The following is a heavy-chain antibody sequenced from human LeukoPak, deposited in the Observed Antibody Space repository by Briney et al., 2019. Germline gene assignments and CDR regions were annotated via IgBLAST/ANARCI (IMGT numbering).Heavy chain of an antibody. CDR3: ARLADCSSTRCHDY. CDR1: GGSISSRTYY. D-gene: IGHD2-2*01. J-gene: IGHJ4*02. V-gene: IGHV4-39*01. Sequence: SETLSLTCTVSGGSISSRTYYWGWIRQPPGKGLEWIGSSYYSGSAYYNPSLKSRVTISVDTSKNQFSLKLRSVTAADTAVYYCARLADCSSTRCHDYWGQGTLVTVSS. CDR2: SYYSGSA.